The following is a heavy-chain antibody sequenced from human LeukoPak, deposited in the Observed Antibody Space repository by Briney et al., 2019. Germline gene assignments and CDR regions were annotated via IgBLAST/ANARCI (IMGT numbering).Heavy chain of an antibody. CDR1: GFSLSTSGMC. D-gene: IGHD4-23*01. Sequence: SGPALVKPTQTLTLTCTFSGFSLSTSGMCVSWIRQPPGKALEWLARIDWDDDKYYSTSLKTRLTISKDTSKNQVVLTMTNMDPVDTATYYCARIPPPGGPSGGSPDYWGQGTLVTVSS. CDR3: ARIPPPGGPSGGSPDY. J-gene: IGHJ4*02. V-gene: IGHV2-70*11. CDR2: IDWDDDK.